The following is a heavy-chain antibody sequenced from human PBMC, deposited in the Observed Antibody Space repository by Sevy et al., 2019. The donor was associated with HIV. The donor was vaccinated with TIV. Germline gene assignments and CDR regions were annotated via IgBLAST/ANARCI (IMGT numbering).Heavy chain of an antibody. CDR3: ARDLIAAAGYDYYYYGMDV. CDR2: IWYDGSNK. V-gene: IGHV3-33*01. D-gene: IGHD6-13*01. J-gene: IGHJ6*02. CDR1: GFTFSSYG. Sequence: GESLRLSCAASGFTFSSYGMHWVRQAPGKGLEWVAVIWYDGSNKYYADSVKGRFTISRDNSKNTLYLQMNSLRAEDTAVYYCARDLIAAAGYDYYYYGMDVWGQGTTVTVSS.